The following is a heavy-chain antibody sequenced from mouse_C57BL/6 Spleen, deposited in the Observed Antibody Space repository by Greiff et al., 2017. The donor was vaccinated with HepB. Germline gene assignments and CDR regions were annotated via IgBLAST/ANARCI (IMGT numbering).Heavy chain of an antibody. D-gene: IGHD2-3*01. Sequence: QVQLKQPGAELVKPGASVKLSCKASGYTFTSYWMHWVKQRPGQGLEWIGMIHPNSGSTNYNEKFKSKATLTVDKSSSTAYMQLSSLTSEDSAVYYCARSGDGYYAYWGQGTLVTVSA. V-gene: IGHV1-64*01. J-gene: IGHJ3*01. CDR1: GYTFTSYW. CDR2: IHPNSGST. CDR3: ARSGDGYYAY.